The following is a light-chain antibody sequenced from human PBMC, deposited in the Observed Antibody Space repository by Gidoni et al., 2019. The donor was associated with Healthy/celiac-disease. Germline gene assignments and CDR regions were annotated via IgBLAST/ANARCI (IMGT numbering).Light chain of an antibody. CDR1: QSISSW. J-gene: IGKJ4*01. Sequence: DIQMTQSPSTLSASVGDRVTITCRASQSISSWLAWYQQKPGKAPKLLIYKASSLESGVPSRFSVSGSGTEFTLTISSLQPDDFATYYCQQYNSLTFGGGTKVEIK. CDR2: KAS. V-gene: IGKV1-5*03. CDR3: QQYNSLT.